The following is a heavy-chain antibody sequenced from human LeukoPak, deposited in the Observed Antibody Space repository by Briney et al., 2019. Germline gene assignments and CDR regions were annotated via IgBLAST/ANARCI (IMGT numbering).Heavy chain of an antibody. CDR2: INSDGRST. CDR1: GFTFSSYW. CDR3: AKDRDTYNYGSGSYGPGFDY. D-gene: IGHD3-10*01. Sequence: GGSLRLSCAASGFTFSSYWMYWVRQVPGKGLVWVSGINSDGRSTRYADSVKGRFTISRDNAKNSLYLQMNSLRAEDTAVYYCAKDRDTYNYGSGSYGPGFDYWGQGTLVTVSS. J-gene: IGHJ4*02. V-gene: IGHV3-74*01.